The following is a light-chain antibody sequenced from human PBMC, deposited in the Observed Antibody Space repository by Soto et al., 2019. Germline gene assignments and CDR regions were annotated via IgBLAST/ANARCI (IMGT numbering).Light chain of an antibody. CDR1: QSVSSSY. Sequence: EIVLTQSPGILSLSPGERASLSCRASQSVSSSYLAWYQQKPGQAPRLLIYDVSNRATGTPARFSGSGSGTDFTLTISSLEPEDFAVYFCQQRSNRPRFTFGPGTKVDIK. J-gene: IGKJ3*01. CDR2: DVS. CDR3: QQRSNRPRFT. V-gene: IGKV3-11*01.